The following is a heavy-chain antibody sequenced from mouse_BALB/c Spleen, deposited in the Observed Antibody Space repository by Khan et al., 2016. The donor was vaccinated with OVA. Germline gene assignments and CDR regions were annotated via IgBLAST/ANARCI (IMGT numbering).Heavy chain of an antibody. D-gene: IGHD2-14*01. Sequence: QVQQQSGAELARPGASVKMSCKASGYTFTSYTIHWIKKRPGQGLEWIGYINPSNDYTNYNQKFKDKATLTTDKSSTTAYLQLSSLTSDDSAVYXCVRDGAYHRNDGWFAYWGQGTLVTVSA. CDR1: GYTFTSYT. V-gene: IGHV1-4*01. J-gene: IGHJ3*01. CDR3: VRDGAYHRNDGWFAY. CDR2: INPSNDYT.